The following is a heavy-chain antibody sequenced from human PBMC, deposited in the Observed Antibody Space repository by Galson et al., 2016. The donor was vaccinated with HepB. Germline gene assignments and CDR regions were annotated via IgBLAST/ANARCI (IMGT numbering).Heavy chain of an antibody. J-gene: IGHJ3*02. CDR1: GFVFSAYW. Sequence: SLRLPCAASGFVFSAYWLRWVRQSPDQGLEWVASINQGGNGRYYVDSAKGRFIISRDNARTSLSLQMHSLRVDDTSIYYCVSGYTSGIWGPGTMVIVSS. D-gene: IGHD6-25*01. CDR2: INQGGNGR. CDR3: VSGYTSGI. V-gene: IGHV3-7*01.